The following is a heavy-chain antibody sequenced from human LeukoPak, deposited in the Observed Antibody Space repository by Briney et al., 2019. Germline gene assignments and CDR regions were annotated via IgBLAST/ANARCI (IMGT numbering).Heavy chain of an antibody. Sequence: GASVKVSCKASGYTFTSYAMHWVRQAPGQRLEWMGRINAGNGNTKYSQKFQGRVTITRDTSASTAYMELNSLRSEDTAVYYCAREGGYSYGSDYYFDYWGQGTLVTVSS. CDR3: AREGGYSYGSDYYFDY. J-gene: IGHJ4*02. CDR1: GYTFTSYA. D-gene: IGHD5-18*01. CDR2: INAGNGNT. V-gene: IGHV1-3*01.